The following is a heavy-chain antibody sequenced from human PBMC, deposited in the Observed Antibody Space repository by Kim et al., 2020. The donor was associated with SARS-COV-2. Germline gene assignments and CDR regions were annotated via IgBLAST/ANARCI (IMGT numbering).Heavy chain of an antibody. CDR3: ARGGMVYAMYYFDS. CDR2: IYYSGST. CDR1: GGSISSSSYY. V-gene: IGHV4-39*01. Sequence: SETLSLTCTVSGGSISSSSYYWGCIRQPPGKGLEWIGTIYYSGSTYYNPSLKSRVTISVDTSKNQFSLNLSSVTAADTAVYYCARGGMVYAMYYFDSWGQGTLVTVSS. J-gene: IGHJ4*02. D-gene: IGHD2-8*01.